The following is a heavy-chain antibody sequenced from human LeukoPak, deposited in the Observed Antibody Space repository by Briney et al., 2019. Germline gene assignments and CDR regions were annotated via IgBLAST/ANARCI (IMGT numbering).Heavy chain of an antibody. CDR2: ITGGGSGI. CDR3: AKWGDYDVLTGYYVSDY. Sequence: PGGSLRLSCAASGFTFSNYAMSWVRQAPGKGLEWVSAITGGGSGIYYADSMKSRFTISRDNSKNTLYLQINSLRAKDTAVYYCAKWGDYDVLTGYYVSDYWGQGTLVTVSS. D-gene: IGHD3-9*01. J-gene: IGHJ4*02. CDR1: GFTFSNYA. V-gene: IGHV3-23*01.